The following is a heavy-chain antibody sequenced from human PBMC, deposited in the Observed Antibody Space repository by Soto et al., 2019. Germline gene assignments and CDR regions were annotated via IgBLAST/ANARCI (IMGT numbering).Heavy chain of an antibody. CDR2: VSYSGNT. Sequence: QLQLQESGPGLVKPSETLSLTCTVSDVSISSDYYWGWIRQPPGKGLEWIGTVSYSGNTYYKTSRXXRXXISVDPSKRQFSLNLTSVTAADTAVYYCVRLSGSGYRTLGYWGQGILVTVSS. V-gene: IGHV4-39*01. CDR1: DVSISSDYY. D-gene: IGHD3-22*01. J-gene: IGHJ1*01. CDR3: VRLSGSGYRTLGY.